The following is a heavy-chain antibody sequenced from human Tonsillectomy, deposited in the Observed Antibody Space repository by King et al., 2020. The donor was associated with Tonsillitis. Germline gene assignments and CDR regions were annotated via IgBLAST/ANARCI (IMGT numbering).Heavy chain of an antibody. D-gene: IGHD2-21*01. CDR1: GYTFTSYY. CDR2: INPSGGST. J-gene: IGHJ3*02. Sequence: VQLVQSGAEVKKPGASVKVFCKASGYTFTSYYMHWVRQAPGQGLEWMGIINPSGGSTSYTQKFQGRVTMTRDTSTSTVYMELGSRRSEDTAVYYCARDGTYCGGDCYSVDDAFDIWGQGTMVTVSS. CDR3: ARDGTYCGGDCYSVDDAFDI. V-gene: IGHV1-46*03.